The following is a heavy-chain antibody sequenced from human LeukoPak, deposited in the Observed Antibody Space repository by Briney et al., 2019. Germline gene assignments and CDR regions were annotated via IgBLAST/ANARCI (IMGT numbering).Heavy chain of an antibody. CDR1: GGSISSSSYY. Sequence: SETLSLTCTVSGGSISSSSYYWGWIRQPPGRGLEWIGSIYYSGSTYYNPSLKSRVTISVDTSKNQFSLKLNSVTAADTAVYYCARAVSSSWYRGDWFDPWGQGTLVTVSS. CDR3: ARAVSSSWYRGDWFDP. V-gene: IGHV4-39*07. J-gene: IGHJ5*02. CDR2: IYYSGST. D-gene: IGHD6-13*01.